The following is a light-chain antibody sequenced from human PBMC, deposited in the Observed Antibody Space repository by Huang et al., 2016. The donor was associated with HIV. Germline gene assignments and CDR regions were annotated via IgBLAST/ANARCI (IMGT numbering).Light chain of an antibody. CDR1: QSLVHSDGNTY. CDR3: MQGTHWPIT. J-gene: IGKJ5*01. Sequence: DVVMTQSPLSLPVTLGQPASISCGSSQSLVHSDGNTYLNWFHQRPGQSPRRLSYKISNLDFGVPARFSGRGSGTDFTLKISRVEAEDVGVYYCMQGTHWPITFGRGTRLEIE. CDR2: KIS. V-gene: IGKV2-30*02.